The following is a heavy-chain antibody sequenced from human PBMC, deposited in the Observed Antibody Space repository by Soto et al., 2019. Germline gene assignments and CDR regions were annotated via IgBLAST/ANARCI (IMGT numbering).Heavy chain of an antibody. CDR1: GFTFSSYA. J-gene: IGHJ6*02. CDR2: ISYDGSNK. CDR3: ARDDTAMVTYYYYYYYGMDV. Sequence: GGSLRLSCAASGFTFSSYAMHWVRQAPGKGLEWVAVISYDGSNKYYADSVKGRFTISRDNSKNTLYLQMNSLRAEDTAVYYCARDDTAMVTYYYYYYYGMDVWGQGTTVTVSS. V-gene: IGHV3-30-3*01. D-gene: IGHD5-18*01.